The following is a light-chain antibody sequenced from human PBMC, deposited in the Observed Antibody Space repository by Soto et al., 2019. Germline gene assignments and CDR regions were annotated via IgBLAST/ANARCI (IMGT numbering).Light chain of an antibody. CDR3: QQYGSSLGVT. CDR1: QTISSW. J-gene: IGKJ4*01. CDR2: KAS. Sequence: DIQMTQSPSTLSGSVGDRVTITCRASQTISSWLAWYQQKPGKAPKLLIYKASTLKSGVPSRFSGSGSGTDFTLTISRLEPEDFAVYYCQQYGSSLGVTFGGGTKVDIK. V-gene: IGKV1-5*03.